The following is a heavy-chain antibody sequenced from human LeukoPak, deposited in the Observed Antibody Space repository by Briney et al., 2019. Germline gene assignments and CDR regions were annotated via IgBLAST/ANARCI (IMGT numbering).Heavy chain of an antibody. V-gene: IGHV4-38-2*01. J-gene: IGHJ4*02. Sequence: GSLRLSCAASGFAFSSYAMSWIRQPPGKGLEWIGSIYHSGSTYYNPSLKSRVTISVDTSKNQFSLKLSSVTAADTAVYYCARGTARVYWGQGTLVTVSS. CDR1: GFAFSSYA. D-gene: IGHD1-1*01. CDR3: ARGTARVY. CDR2: IYHSGST.